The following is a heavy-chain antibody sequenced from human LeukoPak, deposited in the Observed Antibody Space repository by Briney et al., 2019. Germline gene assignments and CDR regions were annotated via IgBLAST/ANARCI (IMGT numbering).Heavy chain of an antibody. V-gene: IGHV1-18*04. CDR1: GYTFTDYY. CDR2: ISAYNGNT. D-gene: IGHD4-17*01. Sequence: ASVKVSCKASGYTFTDYYMHWVRQAPGQGLEWMGWISAYNGNTNYAQKLQGRVTMTTDTSTSTAYMELRSLRSDDTAVYYCARAVPYGDYELGDYWGQGTLVTVSS. CDR3: ARAVPYGDYELGDY. J-gene: IGHJ4*02.